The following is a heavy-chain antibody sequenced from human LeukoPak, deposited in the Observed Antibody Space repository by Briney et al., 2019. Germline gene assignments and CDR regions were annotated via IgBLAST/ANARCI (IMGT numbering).Heavy chain of an antibody. CDR3: ARDSYCSGTSCYAGYYGMDV. CDR1: GFTFSSYA. V-gene: IGHV3-30-3*01. Sequence: GGSLRLSCAASGFTFSSYAMHWVRQAPGKGLEWVAVISYDGSNKYYADSVKGRFTISRDNSKNTLYPQMNSLRAEDTAVYYCARDSYCSGTSCYAGYYGMDVWGQGTTVTVSS. D-gene: IGHD2-2*01. CDR2: ISYDGSNK. J-gene: IGHJ6*02.